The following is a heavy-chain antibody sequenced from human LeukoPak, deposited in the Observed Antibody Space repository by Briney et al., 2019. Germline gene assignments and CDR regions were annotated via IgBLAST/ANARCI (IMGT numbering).Heavy chain of an antibody. CDR2: IYYSGST. Sequence: SETLSLTCTVSGGSISSSSYYWGWIRQPPGKGLEWIGSIYYSGSTYYNPSLKSRVTISVDTSKNQFSLKLSSVTAADTAVYYCARVSKGSGYYYFDYWGQGTLVTVS. D-gene: IGHD3-22*01. CDR1: GGSISSSSYY. V-gene: IGHV4-39*07. CDR3: ARVSKGSGYYYFDY. J-gene: IGHJ4*02.